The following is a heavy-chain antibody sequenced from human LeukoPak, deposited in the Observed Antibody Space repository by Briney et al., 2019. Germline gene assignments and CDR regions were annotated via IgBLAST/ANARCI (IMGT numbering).Heavy chain of an antibody. CDR1: GFTFSSEA. CDR2: ISPAGGTT. J-gene: IGHJ4*02. Sequence: GGSLRLSCAVSGFTFSSEAMGWVRQLPGGGLEWVSTISPAGGTTYYAESMKGRFTISRDNSKRTLYLQMNSLRVEDTAVYYCARWYCSSTNCYYDYWGQGTLVTVSS. V-gene: IGHV3-23*01. D-gene: IGHD2-2*01. CDR3: ARWYCSSTNCYYDY.